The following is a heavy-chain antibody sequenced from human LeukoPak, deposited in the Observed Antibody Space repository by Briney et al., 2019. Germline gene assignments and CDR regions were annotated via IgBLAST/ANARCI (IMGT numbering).Heavy chain of an antibody. J-gene: IGHJ4*02. Sequence: SETLSLTCAVYGGSFSGYYWSWIRQPPGKGLEWIGEINHSGSTNYNPSLKSRVTISVDTSKNQFSLKLSSVTAAVTAVYYCARRSPYSTGWSSYFDYWGQGALVTVSS. D-gene: IGHD6-19*01. CDR1: GGSFSGYY. CDR3: ARRSPYSTGWSSYFDY. CDR2: INHSGST. V-gene: IGHV4-34*01.